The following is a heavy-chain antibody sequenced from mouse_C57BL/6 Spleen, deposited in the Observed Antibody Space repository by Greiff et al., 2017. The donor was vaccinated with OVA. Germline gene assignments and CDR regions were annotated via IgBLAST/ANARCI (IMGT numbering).Heavy chain of an antibody. J-gene: IGHJ1*03. D-gene: IGHD2-3*01. CDR2: ISDGGSYT. CDR1: GFTFSSYA. V-gene: IGHV5-4*03. CDR3: ARGGGYDGYWYFDV. Sequence: EVKLVESGGGLVKPGGSLKLSCAASGFTFSSYAMSWVRQTPEKRLEWVATISDGGSYTYYPDNVKGRFTISRDNAKNNLYLQMSHLKSEDTAMYYCARGGGYDGYWYFDVWGTGTTVTVSS.